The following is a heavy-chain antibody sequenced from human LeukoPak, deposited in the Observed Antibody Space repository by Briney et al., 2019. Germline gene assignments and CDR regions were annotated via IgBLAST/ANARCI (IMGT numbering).Heavy chain of an antibody. CDR1: GYTFTGYY. Sequence: ASVKVSCKASGYTFTGYYMHWVRQAPGQGLEWMGWISPNSGGTNYAQKFQGRVTMTRDTSISTAYMELSRLRSDDTAVYYCARDRGSYFSDAFDIWGQGTMVTVSS. CDR3: ARDRGSYFSDAFDI. CDR2: ISPNSGGT. D-gene: IGHD1-26*01. J-gene: IGHJ3*02. V-gene: IGHV1-2*02.